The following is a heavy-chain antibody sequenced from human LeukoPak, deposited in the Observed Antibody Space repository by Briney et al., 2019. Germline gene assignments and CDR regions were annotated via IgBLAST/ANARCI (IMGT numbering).Heavy chain of an antibody. CDR2: ISGSGGST. V-gene: IGHV3-23*01. CDR3: AKRTDYDFWSLSNWFDP. J-gene: IGHJ5*02. D-gene: IGHD3-3*01. Sequence: PGGSLRLSCAASGFTFSSYAMSWVRQAPGKGLEWVSAISGSGGSTYYADSVKGRFTISRDNSKNTLYLQMNSLRAEDTAVYYCAKRTDYDFWSLSNWFDPWGQGTLVTVSS. CDR1: GFTFSSYA.